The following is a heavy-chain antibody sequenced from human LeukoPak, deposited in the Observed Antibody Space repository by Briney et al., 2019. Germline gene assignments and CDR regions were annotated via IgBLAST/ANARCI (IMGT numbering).Heavy chain of an antibody. CDR3: ARDRAVLRAFDI. CDR1: GYTFTGYY. V-gene: IGHV1-2*02. J-gene: IGHJ3*02. Sequence: ASVKASCKASGYTFTGYYMHWVRQAPGQGLEWVGWINPNSGGTNYAQKFQGRVTMTRDTSISTAYMELSRLRSDDTAVYYCARDRAVLRAFDIWGQGTMVTVSS. CDR2: INPNSGGT. D-gene: IGHD6-19*01.